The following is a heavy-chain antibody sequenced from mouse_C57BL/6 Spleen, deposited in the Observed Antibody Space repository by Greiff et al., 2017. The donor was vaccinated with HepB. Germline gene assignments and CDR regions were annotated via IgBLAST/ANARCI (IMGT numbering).Heavy chain of an antibody. V-gene: IGHV1-72*01. CDR2: IDPNSGGT. Sequence: VQLQQSGAELVKPGASVKLSCKASGYTFTSYWMHWVKQRPGRGLEWIGRIDPNSGGTKYNEKFKSKATLTVDKPSSTAYRQLSSLTSEDSAVYYCAADSSGYVGYAMDYWGQGTSVTVSS. D-gene: IGHD3-2*02. CDR1: GYTFTSYW. J-gene: IGHJ4*01. CDR3: AADSSGYVGYAMDY.